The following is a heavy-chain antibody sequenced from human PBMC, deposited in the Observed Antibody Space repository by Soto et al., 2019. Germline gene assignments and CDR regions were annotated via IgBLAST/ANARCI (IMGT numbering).Heavy chain of an antibody. J-gene: IGHJ6*02. Sequence: QLQESGPGLVKPSETLSLTCTVSGGSISSFCWSWIRQPPGQGLEWIGYICSGGPTKYNPSLKSRVTMSVDTSKTQFSLKLTSVTAADTAVYYCARVGSKSFYYATDVWGQGTTVTVSS. CDR3: ARVGSKSFYYATDV. V-gene: IGHV4-59*01. CDR1: GGSISSFC. CDR2: ICSGGPT. D-gene: IGHD4-4*01.